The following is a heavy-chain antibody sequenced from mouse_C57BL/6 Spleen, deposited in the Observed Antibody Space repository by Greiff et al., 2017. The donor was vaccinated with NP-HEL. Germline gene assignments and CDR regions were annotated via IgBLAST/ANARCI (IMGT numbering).Heavy chain of an antibody. CDR3: ARDAPYYLDY. V-gene: IGHV1-82*01. Sequence: VQLQQSGPELVKPGASVKISCKASGYAFSSSWMNWVKQRPGTGPEWIGRIYPGDGDTNYNGKLKGKATLTADKTSSTAYMQLSSLTSEDSAVYFGARDAPYYLDYLSQCATLTVAS. J-gene: IGHJ2*01. CDR2: IYPGDGDT. CDR1: GYAFSSSW.